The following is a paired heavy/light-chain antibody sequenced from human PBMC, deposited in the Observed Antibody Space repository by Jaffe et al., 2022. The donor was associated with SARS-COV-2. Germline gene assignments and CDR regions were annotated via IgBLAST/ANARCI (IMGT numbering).Light chain of an antibody. J-gene: IGLJ1*01. V-gene: IGLV1-40*01. CDR2: GNI. Sequence: QSVLTQPPSVSGAPGQRVTISCTGSSSNIGAGYDAHWYQLLPGAVPKLLIYGNINRPSGVPDRFSGSKSGTSASLTISGLQAEDEADYYCQSYDTSLSGYVFGTGTKVTVL. CDR1: SSNIGAGYD. CDR3: QSYDTSLSGYV.
Heavy chain of an antibody. Sequence: EVQVLESGGGLVQPGGSLRLSCATSGFTFSGFAMSWVRQTPGKGLEWVSAITGSGIGAYADFVKGRFTISRDNSKSMLYLQMNSLRVEDTAIYYCAKLSGSGAYWGQGTLVTVSS. J-gene: IGHJ4*02. CDR3: AKLSGSGAY. CDR1: GFTFSGFA. V-gene: IGHV3-23*01. D-gene: IGHD3-10*01. CDR2: ITGSGIGA.